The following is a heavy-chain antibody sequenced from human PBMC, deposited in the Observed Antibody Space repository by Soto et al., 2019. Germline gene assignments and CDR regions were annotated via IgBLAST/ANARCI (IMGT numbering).Heavy chain of an antibody. CDR3: ARYDSTGNGYY. CDR1: GFTFSSYH. CDR2: IWSDGTTK. D-gene: IGHD3-22*01. J-gene: IGHJ4*02. Sequence: QVQLVESGGGVFQPGRSLRLSCAASGFTFSSYHFHWARQAPGKGLEWVAVIWSDGTTKKYADSVKGRFTISRDNSKNTLYLQMNSLGAEDTAVYYCARYDSTGNGYYWGQGTLVIVSS. V-gene: IGHV3-33*01.